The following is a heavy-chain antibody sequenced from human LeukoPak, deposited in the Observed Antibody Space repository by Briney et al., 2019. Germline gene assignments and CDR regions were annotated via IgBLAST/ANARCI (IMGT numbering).Heavy chain of an antibody. CDR3: ARDSFAWSRDY. CDR2: LSGTDNY. D-gene: IGHD3-9*01. V-gene: IGHV3-21*01. CDR1: GFIFSQNS. J-gene: IGHJ4*02. Sequence: GGSLRPSCAASGFIFSQNSMTWVRQAPGKGVEWVSTLSGTDNYFYGDSVKGRFTISRDNAKNSLYLQMDSLRVEDTAVYYCARDSFAWSRDYWGQGTLVTVSS.